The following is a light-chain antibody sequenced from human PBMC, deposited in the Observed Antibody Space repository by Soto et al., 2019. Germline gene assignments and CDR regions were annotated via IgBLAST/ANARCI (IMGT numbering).Light chain of an antibody. J-gene: IGKJ1*01. CDR3: QHHGSSLT. Sequence: EIVLTQSPGTLSLSPGERATLSCRASQSLSGNYVAWYQQKPGQAPRLLIYGASIRATGIPDRFAGSGSGPDFSLTVSRLEPEDFGVYYCQHHGSSLTFGPGTKVEIK. CDR2: GAS. V-gene: IGKV3-20*01. CDR1: QSLSGNY.